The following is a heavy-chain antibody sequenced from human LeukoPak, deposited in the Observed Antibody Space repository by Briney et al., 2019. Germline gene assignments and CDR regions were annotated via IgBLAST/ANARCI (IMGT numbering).Heavy chain of an antibody. CDR3: ARVTGYCSNGVCYNPSHYYGMDV. V-gene: IGHV4-59*01. CDR1: GGSISSYY. CDR2: IYYSGST. D-gene: IGHD2-8*01. J-gene: IGHJ6*02. Sequence: SETLSLTCTVSGGSISSYYWSWIRQPPGKGLEWIGYIYYSGSTNYNPSLKSRVTISVDTSKNQFSLKLNSVTAADTAVYYRARVTGYCSNGVCYNPSHYYGMDVWGQGTTVTVSS.